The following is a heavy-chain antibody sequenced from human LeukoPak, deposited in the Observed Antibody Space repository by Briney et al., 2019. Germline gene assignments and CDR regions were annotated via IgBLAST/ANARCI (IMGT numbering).Heavy chain of an antibody. CDR3: ARGMTLEATSDY. CDR2: MNPNSGNT. V-gene: IGHV1-8*01. CDR1: GYTFTSYD. D-gene: IGHD5-12*01. J-gene: IGHJ4*02. Sequence: ASVKFSCKASGYTFTSYDINWVRQATGQGLEWMGWMNPNSGNTGYAQKFQGRVTMTRNTSISTAYMELSSLRSEDTAVYYCARGMTLEATSDYWGQGTLVTVSS.